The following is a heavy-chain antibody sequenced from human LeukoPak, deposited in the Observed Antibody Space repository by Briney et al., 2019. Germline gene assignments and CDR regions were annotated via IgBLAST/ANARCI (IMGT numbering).Heavy chain of an antibody. J-gene: IGHJ4*02. CDR1: GYTFTGHY. D-gene: IGHD6-6*01. CDR2: INPTGGT. Sequence: ASVKVSCKASGYTFTGHYMNWVRLAPGQGLEWMGWINPTGGTTYAQKFQDRVIMTRDTSINTAYMELSGLRSDDTAVYYCARDLGWSSSHWGQGTLVTVSS. CDR3: ARDLGWSSSH. V-gene: IGHV1-2*02.